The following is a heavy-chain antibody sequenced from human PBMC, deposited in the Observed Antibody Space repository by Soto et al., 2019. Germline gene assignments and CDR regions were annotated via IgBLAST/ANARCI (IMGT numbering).Heavy chain of an antibody. D-gene: IGHD3-22*01. J-gene: IGHJ4*02. CDR1: GFTFSSYA. CDR3: AREDSSGYYFDY. Sequence: GGSLRLSCAASGFTFSSYAMHWVRQAPGKGLEWVAVISYDGSNKYYADSVKGRFTISRDNSKNTLYLQMNSLRAEDTAVYYCAREDSSGYYFDYWGQGTLVTVSS. CDR2: ISYDGSNK. V-gene: IGHV3-30-3*01.